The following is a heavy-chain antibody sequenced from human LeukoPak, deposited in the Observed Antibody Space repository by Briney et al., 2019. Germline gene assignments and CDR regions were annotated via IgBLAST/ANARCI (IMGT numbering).Heavy chain of an antibody. CDR3: ARGLGFYYFDY. CDR1: GYIFTSNY. V-gene: IGHV1-46*01. D-gene: IGHD6-19*01. J-gene: IGHJ4*02. CDR2: IYPRDGST. Sequence: GASVKVSCKASGYIFTSNYIHWVRQAPGQGLEWMGMIYPRDGSTSYAQKFQGRVTVTRDTSASTAYMELSSLRSEDTAVYYCARGLGFYYFDYWGQGTLVTVSS.